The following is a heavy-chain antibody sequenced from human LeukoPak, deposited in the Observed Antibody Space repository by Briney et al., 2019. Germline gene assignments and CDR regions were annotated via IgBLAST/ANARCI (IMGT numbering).Heavy chain of an antibody. J-gene: IGHJ6*03. CDR2: IYDSGSA. D-gene: IGHD3-3*01. V-gene: IGHV4-59*11. Sequence: SETLSLTCTASGVSINSHYWSWIRQPPGKGLEWIGFIYDSGSANYKSSLESRVTMTVDTSKNQFSLKLNSVTAADTAVYYCARVLQNYYHLDVWGKGTTVTVSS. CDR3: ARVLQNYYHLDV. CDR1: GVSINSHY.